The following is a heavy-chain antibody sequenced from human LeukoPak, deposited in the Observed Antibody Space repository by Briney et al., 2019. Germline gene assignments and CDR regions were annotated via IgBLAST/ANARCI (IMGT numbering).Heavy chain of an antibody. J-gene: IGHJ6*03. CDR1: GGSLSSFY. Sequence: SETPSPPRTVSGGSLSSFYWSWIRQPPGEGMEWIGYIYYSGSTNYNPSLKSRLTISVDTSKNQFSLKLSSVTAADTAVYYCATYGGDSVSYYYHMDVWGTGTTVTVSS. CDR2: IYYSGST. D-gene: IGHD2-21*02. CDR3: ATYGGDSVSYYYHMDV. V-gene: IGHV4-59*01.